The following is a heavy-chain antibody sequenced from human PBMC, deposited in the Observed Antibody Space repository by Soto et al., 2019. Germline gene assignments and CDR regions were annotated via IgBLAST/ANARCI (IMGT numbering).Heavy chain of an antibody. V-gene: IGHV1-18*01. CDR2: ISAYNGNT. J-gene: IGHJ5*02. D-gene: IGHD5-18*01. CDR3: ARVPVETAMATGWFVP. Sequence: GASVKVSCKASGYTFTSYGISWVRQAPGQGLEWMGWISAYNGNTNYAQKLQGRVTMTTDTSTSTAYMELRSLRSDDTAVYYCARVPVETAMATGWFVPWGQGTLVTVSS. CDR1: GYTFTSYG.